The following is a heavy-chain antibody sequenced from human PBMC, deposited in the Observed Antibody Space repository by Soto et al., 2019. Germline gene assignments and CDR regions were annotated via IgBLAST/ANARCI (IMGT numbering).Heavy chain of an antibody. CDR1: GGSFSCYY. CDR2: INHSGST. Sequence: PSETLSLTCAVYGGSFSCYYWSWIRQPPGKGLEWIGEINHSGSTNYNPSLKSRVTISVDTSKNQFSLKLSSVTAADTAVYYCARGSRIWFGEIGAFDIWGQGTMVTVSS. CDR3: ARGSRIWFGEIGAFDI. D-gene: IGHD3-10*01. J-gene: IGHJ3*02. V-gene: IGHV4-34*01.